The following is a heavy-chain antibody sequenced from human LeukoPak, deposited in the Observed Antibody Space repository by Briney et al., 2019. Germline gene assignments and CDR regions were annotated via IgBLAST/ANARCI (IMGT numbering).Heavy chain of an antibody. V-gene: IGHV3-23*01. J-gene: IGHJ4*02. CDR2: ISGSGGST. Sequence: GGSLRLSCAASGFTFSNYWMSWVRQAPGKGLEWVSTISGSGGSTYYADSVKGRFTISRDNSKNTLYLQMNSLRAEDTAVYYCAKGGSSGYYNHFDYWGQGTLVTVSS. CDR3: AKGGSSGYYNHFDY. CDR1: GFTFSNYW. D-gene: IGHD3-22*01.